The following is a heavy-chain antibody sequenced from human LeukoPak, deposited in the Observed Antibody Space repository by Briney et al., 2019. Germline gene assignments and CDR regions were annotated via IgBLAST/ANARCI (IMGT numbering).Heavy chain of an antibody. CDR1: GFTFSSLA. D-gene: IGHD4-17*01. Sequence: GGSLRLSCAASGFTFSSLAMSWVRQAPGKGLEWVSTISSGGGSTYYADSVRGRFTISRDNSKNTVFPQMNSLRAEDTAVYYCAKDIYGDYEYYLDYWGQGTLVTVSS. CDR3: AKDIYGDYEYYLDY. J-gene: IGHJ4*02. V-gene: IGHV3-23*01. CDR2: ISSGGGST.